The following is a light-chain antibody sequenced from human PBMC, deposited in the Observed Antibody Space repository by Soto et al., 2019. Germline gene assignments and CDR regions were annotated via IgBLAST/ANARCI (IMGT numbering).Light chain of an antibody. CDR1: QSVNSNY. CDR3: QKHGSSPYT. J-gene: IGKJ2*01. Sequence: EIVLTQSPGTLSLAPGERATLSCRASQSVNSNYFAWYQQKPGQAPRLLIYGASSRATDIPDRFSGSGAATDFTLTISRREPEDFALYYCQKHGSSPYTCGQGTKLEIK. CDR2: GAS. V-gene: IGKV3-20*01.